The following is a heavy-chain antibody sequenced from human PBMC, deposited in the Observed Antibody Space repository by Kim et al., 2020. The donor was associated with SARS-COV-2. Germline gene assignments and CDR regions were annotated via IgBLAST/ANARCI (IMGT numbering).Heavy chain of an antibody. CDR2: IYYSGST. Sequence: SETLSLTCTVSGGSISSYYRSWIRQPPGKGLEWIGYIYYSGSTNYNPSLKSRVTISVDTSKNQFSLKLSSVTAADTAVYYCARNYGDYLDYWGQGTLVTVSS. D-gene: IGHD4-17*01. V-gene: IGHV4-59*01. J-gene: IGHJ4*02. CDR3: ARNYGDYLDY. CDR1: GGSISSYY.